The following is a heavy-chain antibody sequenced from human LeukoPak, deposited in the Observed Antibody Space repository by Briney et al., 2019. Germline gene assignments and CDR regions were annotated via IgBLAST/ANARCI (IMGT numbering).Heavy chain of an antibody. V-gene: IGHV1-3*01. D-gene: IGHD2-15*01. CDR2: INAGNGNT. CDR3: ARVRYCSGGSCFSFDAFDI. CDR1: GYTFTSYA. Sequence: ASVKVSRKASGYTFTSYAMHWVRQAPGQRLEWMGWINAGNGNTKYSQKFQGRVTITRDTSASTAYMELSSLRSEDTAVYYCARVRYCSGGSCFSFDAFDIWGQGTMVTVSS. J-gene: IGHJ3*02.